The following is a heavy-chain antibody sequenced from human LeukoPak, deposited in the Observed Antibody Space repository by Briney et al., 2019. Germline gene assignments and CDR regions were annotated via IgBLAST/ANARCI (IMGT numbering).Heavy chain of an antibody. V-gene: IGHV4-59*08. D-gene: IGHD5-24*01. CDR2: IYYSGST. CDR1: GGSFSIHY. CDR3: ARRARRDGYNWGDYYYYYGMDL. Sequence: SETLSLTCTVSGGSFSIHYWSWIRQPPGKGLEWIGYIYYSGSTKYNPSLKSRVTISVDTSKNRFSLKLTSVTAADTAVYYCARRARRDGYNWGDYYYYYGMDLWGQGTTVTVSS. J-gene: IGHJ6*02.